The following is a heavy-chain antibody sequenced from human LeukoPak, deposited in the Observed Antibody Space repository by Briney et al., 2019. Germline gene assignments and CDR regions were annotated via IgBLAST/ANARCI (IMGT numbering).Heavy chain of an antibody. V-gene: IGHV1-8*03. CDR2: MNTNSGNT. Sequence: GASVKVSCKASGYTFTSYDINWVRQATGQGLEWMGYMNTNSGNTGYAQKFQGRVTITTNTSTSTAYMELSSLRSDDTAVYYCAREGSDYWGQGTLVTVSS. CDR3: AREGSDY. CDR1: GYTFTSYD. J-gene: IGHJ4*02.